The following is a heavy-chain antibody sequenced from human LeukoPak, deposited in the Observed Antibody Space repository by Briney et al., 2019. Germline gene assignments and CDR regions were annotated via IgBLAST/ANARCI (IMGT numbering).Heavy chain of an antibody. CDR3: ARDLSPVVRASPMGY. CDR2: ITYDGYYK. J-gene: IGHJ4*02. V-gene: IGHV3-30*03. D-gene: IGHD3-10*01. CDR1: GFTFTSYG. Sequence: GASLRLSCAASGFTFTSYGMHWVRQAPGKGLEWVALITYDGYYKYYSDSVKGRFTISSDTSKNTMYLQMNSLRAEDTAVYYCARDLSPVVRASPMGYWGQGTLVTVSS.